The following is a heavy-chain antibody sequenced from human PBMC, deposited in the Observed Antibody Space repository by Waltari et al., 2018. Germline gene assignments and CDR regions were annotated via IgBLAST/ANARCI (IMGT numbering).Heavy chain of an antibody. CDR2: FIRIFGTA. V-gene: IGHV1-69*14. CDR3: ASRGYCTNGVCYRDYYYYMDV. J-gene: IGHJ6*03. Sequence: QVQLVQSGAEVKKPGSSVKVSCKASGGTFSSYAISWVRQAPGQGLEWMGGFIRIFGTANYAQKFQGRVTITADKSTSTAYMELSSLRSEDTAVYYCASRGYCTNGVCYRDYYYYMDVWGKGTTVTVSS. D-gene: IGHD2-8*01. CDR1: GGTFSSYA.